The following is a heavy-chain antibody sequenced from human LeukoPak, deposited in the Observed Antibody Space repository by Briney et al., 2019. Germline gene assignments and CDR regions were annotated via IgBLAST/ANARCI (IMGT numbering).Heavy chain of an antibody. CDR2: ISSSGSTI. CDR1: GFTFSSYE. CDR3: ARESQYGMDV. V-gene: IGHV3-48*03. J-gene: IGHJ6*04. Sequence: PGRSLRLSCAASGFTFSSYEMNWVRQAPGKGLEWVSYISSSGSTIYYADSVKGRFTISRDNAKNSLYLQMNSLRAEDTAVYYCARESQYGMDVWGKGTTVTVSS.